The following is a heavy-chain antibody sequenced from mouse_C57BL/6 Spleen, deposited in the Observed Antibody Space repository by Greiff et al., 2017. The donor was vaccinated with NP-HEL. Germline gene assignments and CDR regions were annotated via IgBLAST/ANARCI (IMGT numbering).Heavy chain of an antibody. J-gene: IGHJ2*01. D-gene: IGHD2-2*01. V-gene: IGHV1-7*01. CDR1: GYTFTSYW. Sequence: QVQLQQSGAELAKPGASVKLSCKASGYTFTSYWMHWVKQRPGQGLEWIGHINPSSGYTKYNQKFKDKATLTADKSSSTAYMQLSSLTYEDSAVYYCAREGYDKGYYFDYWGQGTTLTVSS. CDR3: AREGYDKGYYFDY. CDR2: INPSSGYT.